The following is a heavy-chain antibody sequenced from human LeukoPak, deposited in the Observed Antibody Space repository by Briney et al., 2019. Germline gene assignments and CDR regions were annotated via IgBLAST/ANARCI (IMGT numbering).Heavy chain of an antibody. Sequence: PSQTLSLTCTVSGGSISSGGHYWSWIRQHPGKGLEWIGYIYYSGSTYYNPSLKSRVTISVDTSKNQFSLKLSSVTAADTAVYYCARTSGYYPAFDSRGQGTLVTVSS. D-gene: IGHD3-22*01. CDR3: ARTSGYYPAFDS. CDR2: IYYSGST. J-gene: IGHJ4*02. V-gene: IGHV4-31*03. CDR1: GGSISSGGHY.